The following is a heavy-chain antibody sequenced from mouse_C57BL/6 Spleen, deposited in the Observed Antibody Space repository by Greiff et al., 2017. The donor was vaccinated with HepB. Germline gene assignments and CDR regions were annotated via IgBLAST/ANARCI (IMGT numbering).Heavy chain of an antibody. CDR3: ARWSYYGSSYAWFAY. D-gene: IGHD1-1*01. CDR1: GYTFTSYW. V-gene: IGHV1-59*01. Sequence: QVQLQQPGAELVRPGTSVKLSCKASGYTFTSYWMHWVKQRPGQGLEWIGVIDPSDIYTNYNQKFKGKATLTVDTSSSTAYMQLSSLTSEDSAVYYCARWSYYGSSYAWFAYWGQGTLVTVSA. J-gene: IGHJ3*01. CDR2: IDPSDIYT.